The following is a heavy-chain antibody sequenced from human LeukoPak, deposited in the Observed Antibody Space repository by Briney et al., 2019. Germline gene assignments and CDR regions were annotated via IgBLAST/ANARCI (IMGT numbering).Heavy chain of an antibody. Sequence: PGRSLTLSCAASGFTFSSYVMHWVRQAPGKGLEWVAVISYDGSNKYYADSVKDRFTISRDNSKNTLYLQMNSLRAEDTAVYYCAKGHDILTGYAFDIWGQGTMVTVSS. D-gene: IGHD3-9*01. V-gene: IGHV3-30*04. CDR2: ISYDGSNK. J-gene: IGHJ3*02. CDR3: AKGHDILTGYAFDI. CDR1: GFTFSSYV.